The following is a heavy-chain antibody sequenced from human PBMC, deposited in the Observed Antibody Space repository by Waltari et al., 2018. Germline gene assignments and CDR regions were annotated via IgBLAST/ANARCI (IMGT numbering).Heavy chain of an antibody. D-gene: IGHD3-10*01. V-gene: IGHV3-33*06. Sequence: QAQLVESGGGVVQPGMSLSLSCTGTGLGIRGYGMHWVRQAPGKGLEWVALIWFDGGQTYYADSVRGRFTISRDNSKNTLYLDMNSLKLNDTAIYYCAKDAFGNTYVDHWGQGTLVTVAS. CDR1: GLGIRGYG. CDR2: IWFDGGQT. J-gene: IGHJ4*02. CDR3: AKDAFGNTYVDH.